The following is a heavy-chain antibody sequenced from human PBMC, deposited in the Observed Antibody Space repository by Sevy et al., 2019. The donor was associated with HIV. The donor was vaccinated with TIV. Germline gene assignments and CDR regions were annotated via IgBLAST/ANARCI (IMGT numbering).Heavy chain of an antibody. J-gene: IGHJ4*02. CDR2: LSGSGDNS. Sequence: GGSLRLSCAASGFTFSGYAMSWVRRAPGKGLEWVSDLSGSGDNSYYADSVKGRFTISRDNSKNTLYLQMNILRAEDTAVYYCAKGDFYYDSSGYYLFDYWGQGTLVTVSS. V-gene: IGHV3-23*01. D-gene: IGHD3-22*01. CDR1: GFTFSGYA. CDR3: AKGDFYYDSSGYYLFDY.